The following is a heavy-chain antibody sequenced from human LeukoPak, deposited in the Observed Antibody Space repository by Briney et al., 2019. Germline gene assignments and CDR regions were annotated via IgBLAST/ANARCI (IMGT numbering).Heavy chain of an antibody. D-gene: IGHD1-26*01. CDR3: ARSGGSGTYYDGSFDY. CDR1: GGSITSYY. Sequence: SETLSLTCTVSGGSITSYYWSWIRQAAGKGLEWIGRIYTSGSTSYNPSLKSRLTMSVDTSKNQFPLKLSSVTAADTAVYYCARSGGSGTYYDGSFDYWGQGTLVTVSS. V-gene: IGHV4-4*07. J-gene: IGHJ4*02. CDR2: IYTSGST.